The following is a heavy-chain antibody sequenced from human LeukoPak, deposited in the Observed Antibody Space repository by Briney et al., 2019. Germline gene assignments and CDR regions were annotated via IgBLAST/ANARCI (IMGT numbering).Heavy chain of an antibody. CDR2: IYYSGST. CDR1: GGSISSSSYY. Sequence: SETLSLTCTVSGGSISSSSYYWGWIRQPPGKGLEWIGSIYYSGSTYYNPSLKSPVTISVDTSKNQFFLKLSSVTAADTAVYYCARPLGYDSSGYYPFGYWGQGTLVTVSS. CDR3: ARPLGYDSSGYYPFGY. D-gene: IGHD3-22*01. V-gene: IGHV4-39*01. J-gene: IGHJ4*02.